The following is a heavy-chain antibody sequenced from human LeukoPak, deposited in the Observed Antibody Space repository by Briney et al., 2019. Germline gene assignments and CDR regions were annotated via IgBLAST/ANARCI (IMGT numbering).Heavy chain of an antibody. CDR2: IFHSGNT. J-gene: IGHJ4*02. Sequence: SETLSLTCTVSGYSISTAYYWGWIRQPPGKGLEWIGSIFHSGNTHYNASLKSRVSISVDTSKNQFSLKLSSVTAADTAVYYCARHVFSGPFDYWGQGTLVTVSS. D-gene: IGHD1-14*01. V-gene: IGHV4-38-2*02. CDR1: GYSISTAYY. CDR3: ARHVFSGPFDY.